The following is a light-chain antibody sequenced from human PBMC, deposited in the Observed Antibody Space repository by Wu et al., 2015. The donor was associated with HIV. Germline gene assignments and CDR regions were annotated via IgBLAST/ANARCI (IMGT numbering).Light chain of an antibody. Sequence: EIVLTQSPGTLSLSPGERATLSCRASQSVNTNYLAWYQQKPGQTPRLLIYGVTSRATGIPDRFSGSGSGTDFTLTISRLEPEDSAVYYCQQRTTWPLTFGHGTRLXIK. V-gene: IGKV3D-20*02. J-gene: IGKJ5*01. CDR2: GVT. CDR1: QSVNTNY. CDR3: QQRTTWPLT.